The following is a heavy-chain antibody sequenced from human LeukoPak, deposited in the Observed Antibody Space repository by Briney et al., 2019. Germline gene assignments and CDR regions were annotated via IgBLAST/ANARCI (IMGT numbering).Heavy chain of an antibody. J-gene: IGHJ4*02. CDR1: GFTFSSYA. Sequence: GGSLRLSCAASGFTFSSYAMSWVRQAPGKGLEWVSSISGNGASTYYADSVKGRFTISRDNSKNTLYLHMNSLRAEDTAVYYCAKDRGNYEGLYDHWGQGTLVTVSS. V-gene: IGHV3-23*01. CDR2: ISGNGAST. D-gene: IGHD1-7*01. CDR3: AKDRGNYEGLYDH.